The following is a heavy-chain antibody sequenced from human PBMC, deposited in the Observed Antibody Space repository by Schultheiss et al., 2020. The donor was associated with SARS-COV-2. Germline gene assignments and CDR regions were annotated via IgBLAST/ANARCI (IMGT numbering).Heavy chain of an antibody. CDR2: IYHSGST. J-gene: IGHJ5*02. CDR3: ARRISAPMGGNGWFDP. Sequence: SETLSLTCAVSGGSISSGGYSWSWIRQPPGKGLEWIGYIYHSGSTYYNPSLKSRVTISVDRSKNQFSLKLSSVTAADTAVYYCARRISAPMGGNGWFDPWGQGTLVTVSS. V-gene: IGHV4-30-2*01. D-gene: IGHD1-1*01. CDR1: GGSISSGGYS.